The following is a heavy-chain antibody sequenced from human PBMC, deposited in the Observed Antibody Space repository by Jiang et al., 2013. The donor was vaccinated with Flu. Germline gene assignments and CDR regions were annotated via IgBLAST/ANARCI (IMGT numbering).Heavy chain of an antibody. CDR3: ARHLPPHFSGWFEGSDY. D-gene: IGHD6-19*01. V-gene: IGHV5-51*01. CDR2: IYPGDSDT. J-gene: IGHJ4*02. CDR1: GYSFTSYW. Sequence: SGAEVKKPGESLKISCKGSGYSFTSYWIGWVRQMPGKGLEWMGIIYPGDSDTRYSPSFQGQVTISADKSISTAYLQWSSLKASDTAMYYCARHLPPHFSGWFEGSDYWGQGTLVTVSS.